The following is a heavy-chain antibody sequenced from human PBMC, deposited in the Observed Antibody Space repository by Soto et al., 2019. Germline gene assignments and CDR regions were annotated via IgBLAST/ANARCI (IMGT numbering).Heavy chain of an antibody. CDR2: ISYDGSNK. V-gene: IGHV3-30*18. Sequence: HPGGSLRLSCAASGFTFSSYGMHWVRQAPGKGLEWVAVISYDGSNKYYADSVKGRFTISRDNSKNTLYLQMTSLRAEDTAVYYCAKASPLVYYYYGMDVWGQGTTVTVSS. CDR1: GFTFSSYG. CDR3: AKASPLVYYYYGMDV. J-gene: IGHJ6*02. D-gene: IGHD6-6*01.